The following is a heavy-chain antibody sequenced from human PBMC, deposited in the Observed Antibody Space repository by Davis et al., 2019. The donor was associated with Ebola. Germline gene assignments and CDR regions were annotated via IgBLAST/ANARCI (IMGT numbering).Heavy chain of an antibody. V-gene: IGHV1-18*04. Sequence: ASVKVSCKASGYISGNYDVNPVRQAPGQGLEWMGRISGYNGNANSAQRFQGRVTMTTDTSTGTAYMELRSLGSDDTAVYYCARMMVRGYGFTSGLFYAMDVWGQGTTVTVSS. CDR1: GYISGNYD. CDR2: ISGYNGNA. D-gene: IGHD5-18*01. J-gene: IGHJ6*02. CDR3: ARMMVRGYGFTSGLFYAMDV.